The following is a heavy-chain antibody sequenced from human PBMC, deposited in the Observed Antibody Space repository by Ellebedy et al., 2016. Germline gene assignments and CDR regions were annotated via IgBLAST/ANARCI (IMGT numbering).Heavy chain of an antibody. J-gene: IGHJ6*02. Sequence: SETLSLTXAVYGGSFSGYYWSWIRQPPGKGLEWIGEINHSGSTNYNPSLKSRVTISVDTSKNQFSLKLSSVTAADTAVYYCARGGPAFLRGPIHMDVWGQGTTVTVSS. CDR3: ARGGPAFLRGPIHMDV. D-gene: IGHD2-2*01. CDR1: GGSFSGYY. V-gene: IGHV4-34*01. CDR2: INHSGST.